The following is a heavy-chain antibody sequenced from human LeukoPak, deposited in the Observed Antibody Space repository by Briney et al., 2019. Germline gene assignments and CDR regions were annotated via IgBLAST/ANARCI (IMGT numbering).Heavy chain of an antibody. CDR1: GFTFSSYV. J-gene: IGHJ3*02. CDR2: IWYDGSNK. D-gene: IGHD6-13*01. CDR3: ARGIADQRRSWYLNDAFDI. Sequence: GGSLRLSCAASGFTFSSYVMHWVRQAPGKGLEWVAVIWYDGSNKYYADSVKGRFTISRDNSKNTLYLQMNSLRAEDTAVYYCARGIADQRRSWYLNDAFDIWGQGTMVTVSS. V-gene: IGHV3-33*01.